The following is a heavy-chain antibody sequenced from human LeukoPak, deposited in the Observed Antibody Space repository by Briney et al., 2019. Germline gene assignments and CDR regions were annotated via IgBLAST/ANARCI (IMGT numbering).Heavy chain of an antibody. J-gene: IGHJ3*02. V-gene: IGHV3-23*01. CDR2: ISGSGGST. CDR1: GLTFSSYA. Sequence: GGSLRLSCAASGLTFSSYAMSWVRQAPGKGLEWVSAISGSGGSTYYADSVKGRFTISRDNSKNTLYLQMNSLRAEDTAVYYCAKSLLTTATGTGRAFDIWGQGTMVTVSA. D-gene: IGHD1-1*01. CDR3: AKSLLTTATGTGRAFDI.